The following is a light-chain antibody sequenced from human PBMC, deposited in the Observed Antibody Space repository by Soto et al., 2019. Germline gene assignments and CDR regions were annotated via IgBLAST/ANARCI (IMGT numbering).Light chain of an antibody. CDR3: QQYNEWPLT. Sequence: EKVMTQSPATLSVSPGERATLSCRASQSVRSNLAWYQQKPGQALRLLIYVASTRATGIPARFSGSGSGTEFTLIISSLQSEDFAVYYCQQYNEWPLTFGGGTKVDIK. V-gene: IGKV3-15*01. CDR2: VAS. CDR1: QSVRSN. J-gene: IGKJ4*01.